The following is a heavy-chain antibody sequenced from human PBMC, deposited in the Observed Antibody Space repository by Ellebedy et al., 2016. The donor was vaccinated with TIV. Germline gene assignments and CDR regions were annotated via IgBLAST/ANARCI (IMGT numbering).Heavy chain of an antibody. Sequence: GESLKISCAASGFSFRSYWMSWVRQAPGKGLEWVANINQDGSEKFYVDSVEGRFTISRDNTKSSLYVQMNTLRAEDTAVYYCATDGSYGDYLSPTHAFSIWGQGTMVTVSS. CDR1: GFSFRSYW. D-gene: IGHD4-17*01. J-gene: IGHJ3*02. CDR2: INQDGSEK. CDR3: ATDGSYGDYLSPTHAFSI. V-gene: IGHV3-7*01.